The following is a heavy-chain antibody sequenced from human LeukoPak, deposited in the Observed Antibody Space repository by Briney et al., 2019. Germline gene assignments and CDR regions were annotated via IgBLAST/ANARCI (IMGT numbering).Heavy chain of an antibody. Sequence: GGSLRLSCAASGFTFSSYAMSWVRQAPGKGLEWVSAISGSGGSTYYADSVKGRFTISRDNAKNSLYLQMNSLRAEDTAVYYCARGPRYGDWGYFDYWGQGTLVTVSS. D-gene: IGHD4-17*01. CDR2: ISGSGGST. V-gene: IGHV3-23*01. CDR1: GFTFSSYA. J-gene: IGHJ4*02. CDR3: ARGPRYGDWGYFDY.